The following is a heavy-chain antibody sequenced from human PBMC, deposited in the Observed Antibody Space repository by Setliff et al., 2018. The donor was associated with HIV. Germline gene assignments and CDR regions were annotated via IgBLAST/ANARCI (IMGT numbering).Heavy chain of an antibody. CDR2: IQSGGII. J-gene: IGHJ3*01. V-gene: IGHV3-23*01. Sequence: PGGSLRLSCAASGLTLSNSAMTWVRQKPGRGLEWVSLIQSGGIIYYGDSVKGRFTISRDSSSNTLSLQMTSLRAEDTALYYCAKLNYYDYSGSWARKSAIDFWGRGTMVTVS. CDR3: AKLNYYDYSGSWARKSAIDF. CDR1: GLTLSNSA. D-gene: IGHD3-22*01.